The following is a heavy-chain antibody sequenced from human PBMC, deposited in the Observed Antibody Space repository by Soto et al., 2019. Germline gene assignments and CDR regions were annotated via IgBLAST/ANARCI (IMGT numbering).Heavy chain of an antibody. D-gene: IGHD2-2*01. CDR1: GFTFSDYY. CDR3: ARDSKYCSSTSCWDYFDY. J-gene: IGHJ4*02. Sequence: GGSLRLSCAASGFTFSDYYMSWIRQAPGKGLEWVSYISSSGSTIYYADSVKGRFTISRDNAKNSLYLQMNSLRAEDTAVYYCARDSKYCSSTSCWDYFDYWGQAPLVTVSS. V-gene: IGHV3-11*01. CDR2: ISSSGSTI.